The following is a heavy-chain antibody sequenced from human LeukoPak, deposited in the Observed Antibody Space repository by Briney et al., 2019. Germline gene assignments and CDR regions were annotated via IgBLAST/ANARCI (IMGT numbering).Heavy chain of an antibody. D-gene: IGHD6-19*01. V-gene: IGHV4-30-2*06. J-gene: IGHJ3*02. CDR2: FVHSVTT. Sequence: PSQTLSLTCAVSGGSISSSVYSWSWIRQSPGGGLEWIGSFVHSVTTSYNPSLKSRVTISVDTSKNQFSLKLSSVTAADTAVYYCARYSSGWYQNAFDIWGQGTMVTVSS. CDR3: ARYSSGWYQNAFDI. CDR1: GGSISSSVYS.